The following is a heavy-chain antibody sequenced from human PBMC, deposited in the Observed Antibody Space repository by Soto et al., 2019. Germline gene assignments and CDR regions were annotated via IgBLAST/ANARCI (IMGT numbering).Heavy chain of an antibody. CDR3: AGYSYGEGWFDP. CDR2: IYYSGST. D-gene: IGHD5-18*01. CDR1: GGSISSSSYY. J-gene: IGHJ5*02. Sequence: QLQLQESGPGLVKPSETLSLTCTVSGGSISSSSYYWGWIRQPPGKGLEWIGSIYYSGSTYYNPSLKSRVTISVDTSKNQFSLKLSSVTAADTAVYYCAGYSYGEGWFDPWGQGTLVTVSS. V-gene: IGHV4-39*01.